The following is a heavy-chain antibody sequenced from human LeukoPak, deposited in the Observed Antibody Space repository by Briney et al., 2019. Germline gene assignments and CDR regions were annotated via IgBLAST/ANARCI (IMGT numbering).Heavy chain of an antibody. CDR1: GFTFSSYS. CDR2: ISSSSSYI. V-gene: IGHV3-21*01. Sequence: PGGSLRLSCAASGFTFSSYSMNWVRQAPGKGLEWVSSISSSSSYIYYADSVKGRFTISRDSAKNSPYLQMNSLRAEDTAVYYCARDRGGVTMVRDAFDIWGQGTMVTVSS. J-gene: IGHJ3*02. CDR3: ARDRGGVTMVRDAFDI. D-gene: IGHD3-10*01.